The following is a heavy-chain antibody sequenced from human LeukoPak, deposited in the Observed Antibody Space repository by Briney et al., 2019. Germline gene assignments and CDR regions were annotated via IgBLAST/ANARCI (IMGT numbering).Heavy chain of an antibody. CDR1: GGTFSSYA. CDR3: ARSITMIVVDLSEGWFDP. J-gene: IGHJ5*02. Sequence: ASVKVSCKAFGGTFSSYAISWVRQAPGQGLEWMGGIIPIFGTANYAQKFQGRVTITADESTSTAYMELSSLRSEDTAVYYCARSITMIVVDLSEGWFDPWGQGTLVTVSS. CDR2: IIPIFGTA. D-gene: IGHD3-22*01. V-gene: IGHV1-69*13.